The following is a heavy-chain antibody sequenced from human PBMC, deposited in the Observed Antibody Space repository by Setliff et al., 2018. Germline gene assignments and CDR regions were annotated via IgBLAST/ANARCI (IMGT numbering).Heavy chain of an antibody. J-gene: IGHJ4*02. V-gene: IGHV4-59*01. CDR3: AKGGTYRYFDF. CDR2: VYHSGTA. Sequence: PSETLSLTCTVSGGPFSGASIWSWIRQPPGKGLEFIGYVYHSGTAKYDPSLESRAIMSVDASKNEISLKLKSVTAADTAVYYCAKGGTYRYFDFWGQGALVTVLL. CDR1: GGPFSGAS. D-gene: IGHD1-1*01.